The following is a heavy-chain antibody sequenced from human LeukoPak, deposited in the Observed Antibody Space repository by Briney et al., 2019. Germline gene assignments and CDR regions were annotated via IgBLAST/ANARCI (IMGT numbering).Heavy chain of an antibody. V-gene: IGHV3-48*03. CDR2: ISSSGSTI. Sequence: GGSLRLSGAASGFTFSSYEMNWVRQAPGKGLEWVSYISSSGSTIYYADSVKGRFTISRDNAKNSLYLQMNSLRAEDTAVYYCASWEYSYAMSAYRGQGTLVTVSS. J-gene: IGHJ4*02. CDR3: ASWEYSYAMSAY. D-gene: IGHD5-18*01. CDR1: GFTFSSYE.